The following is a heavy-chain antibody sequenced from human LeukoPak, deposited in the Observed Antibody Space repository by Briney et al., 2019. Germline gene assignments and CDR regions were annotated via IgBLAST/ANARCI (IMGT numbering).Heavy chain of an antibody. V-gene: IGHV3-13*04. CDR1: GFTFSNYD. CDR2: IRPTGDT. Sequence: PGGSLRLSCAASGFTFSNYDMHWVRQAAGKGLEWVSAIRPTGDTYYPGSVKGRFTISREDATNSLYLQMNNLRAGDTAVYYCARLTSGLDSWGQGTLVTVSS. D-gene: IGHD6-19*01. CDR3: ARLTSGLDS. J-gene: IGHJ4*02.